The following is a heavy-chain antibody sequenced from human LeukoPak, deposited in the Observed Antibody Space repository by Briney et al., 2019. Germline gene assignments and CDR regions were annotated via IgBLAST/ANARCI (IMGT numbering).Heavy chain of an antibody. D-gene: IGHD2-15*01. J-gene: IGHJ4*02. CDR1: GFTFSSYA. CDR3: ATMARRYCSGGICYSGSAFDY. V-gene: IGHV3-23*01. CDR2: ISGSGGST. Sequence: PGGSLRLSCAASGFTFSSYAMSWVRQAPGKGLEGVSAISGSGGSTYYPPSVNGRFTISSHNSKNTLYLQMNSLTAEDTAVYYCATMARRYCSGGICYSGSAFDYWGQGTLVTVSS.